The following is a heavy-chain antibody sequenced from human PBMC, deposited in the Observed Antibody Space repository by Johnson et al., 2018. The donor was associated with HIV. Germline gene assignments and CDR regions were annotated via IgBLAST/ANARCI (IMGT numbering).Heavy chain of an antibody. D-gene: IGHD3-10*01. CDR1: GFTFSNYA. V-gene: IGHV3-30*04. Sequence: QEKLVESGGGVVQPGRSLRLSCTASGFTFSNYAIHWVRQAPGKGLEWVTVISYDGSNQYYADSVKGRFTISRDNSKNTLYLQMYSLRAEDTAGYYCARDFQDTLWFRELGGAFDIWGQGTMVTVSS. J-gene: IGHJ3*02. CDR2: ISYDGSNQ. CDR3: ARDFQDTLWFRELGGAFDI.